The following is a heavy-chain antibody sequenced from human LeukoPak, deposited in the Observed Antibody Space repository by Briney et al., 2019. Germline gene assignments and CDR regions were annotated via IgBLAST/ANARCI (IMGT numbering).Heavy chain of an antibody. CDR2: IKRKVDGETT. CDR3: TTGTFDSDGYSHDF. Sequence: PGGSLRLSCSASGFTFSNTWMSRVRQAPGKGLEWVGRIKRKVDGETTDYAASVKGRISISRDDSESTLYLEMNSLKTEDTAVYYCTTGTFDSDGYSHDFWGQGTLVTVSS. D-gene: IGHD3-22*01. V-gene: IGHV3-15*01. J-gene: IGHJ4*02. CDR1: GFTFSNTW.